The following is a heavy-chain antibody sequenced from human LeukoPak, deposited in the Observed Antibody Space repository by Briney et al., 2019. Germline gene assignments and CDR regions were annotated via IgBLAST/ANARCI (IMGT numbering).Heavy chain of an antibody. J-gene: IGHJ4*02. D-gene: IGHD7-27*01. Sequence: SETLSLTCTVSAGSISSYYWSWIRQPPGKGLEWIGYIYYSGSTNYNPSLKSRVTISVATSKNQFSLKLSSVTAADTAVYYCARHTGGWGSFDYWGQGTLVTVSS. CDR3: ARHTGGWGSFDY. CDR1: AGSISSYY. CDR2: IYYSGST. V-gene: IGHV4-59*08.